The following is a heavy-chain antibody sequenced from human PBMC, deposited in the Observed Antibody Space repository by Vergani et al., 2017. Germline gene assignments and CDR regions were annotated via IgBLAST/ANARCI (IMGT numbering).Heavy chain of an antibody. J-gene: IGHJ4*02. Sequence: EVQLVQSGAEVKKPGESLRISCKGSGYSFTSYWIGWVRQMPGKGLEGMGISYPGDSDTRYSPSFQGQVTISADKSISTAYLQWSSRKASDTAMYYCARQSSYYYDSSGSRADYWGQGTLVTVSS. D-gene: IGHD3-22*01. CDR1: GYSFTSYW. CDR2: SYPGDSDT. V-gene: IGHV5-51*01. CDR3: ARQSSYYYDSSGSRADY.